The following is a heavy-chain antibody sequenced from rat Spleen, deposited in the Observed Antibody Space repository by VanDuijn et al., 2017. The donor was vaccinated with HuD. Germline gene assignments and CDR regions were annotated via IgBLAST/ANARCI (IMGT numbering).Heavy chain of an antibody. CDR3: AVAGFGY. D-gene: IGHD4-4*01. CDR1: GFTFSNYW. J-gene: IGHJ2*01. V-gene: IGHV5-31*01. Sequence: EVQLVESGGGLVQPGRSLKLSCVASGFTFSNYWMTWLRQAPGRGLEWVATITNTGGSTYYPDSVKGRFTISRANSENTVYLQMNSLRSEDTATYYCAVAGFGYWGQGVMVTVSS. CDR2: ITNTGGST.